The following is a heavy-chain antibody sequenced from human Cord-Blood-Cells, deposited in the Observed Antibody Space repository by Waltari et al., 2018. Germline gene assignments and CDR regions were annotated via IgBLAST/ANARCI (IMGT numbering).Heavy chain of an antibody. Sequence: EVKLVESGGGLIQPGGYLRLSCGASGFTASSNYMSWVRQAPGKGLEWVSVIYSGGSTYYADSVKGRFTISRDNSKNTLYLQMNSLRAEDTAVYYCARSYSNYYYYGMDVWGQGTTVTVSS. V-gene: IGHV3-53*01. D-gene: IGHD4-4*01. CDR2: IYSGGST. CDR3: ARSYSNYYYYGMDV. J-gene: IGHJ6*02. CDR1: GFTASSNY.